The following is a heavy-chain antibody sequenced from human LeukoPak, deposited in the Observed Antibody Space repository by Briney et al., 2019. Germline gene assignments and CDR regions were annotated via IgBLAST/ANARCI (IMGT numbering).Heavy chain of an antibody. V-gene: IGHV3-53*01. D-gene: IGHD3-10*01. Sequence: PGGSLRLSCAASGFAFSSYAMSWVRQPPGKGLEWVSVIYSGGSTYYADSVEGRFTISRDSSKNTVYLQMSSLRAEDTAVYYCASVTMVRGPHFDYWGQGTLVTVSS. J-gene: IGHJ4*02. CDR2: IYSGGST. CDR1: GFAFSSYA. CDR3: ASVTMVRGPHFDY.